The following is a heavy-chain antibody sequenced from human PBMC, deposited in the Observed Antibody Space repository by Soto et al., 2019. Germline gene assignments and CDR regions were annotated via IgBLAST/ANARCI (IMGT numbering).Heavy chain of an antibody. D-gene: IGHD6-13*01. CDR3: ARTAAAGKYYNGMDV. CDR1: GYSFTNYW. Sequence: GESLKISCKGSGYSFTNYWIGWVRQMPGKGLEWIGIIYPGDSDTRYSPSFQGQVTISADKSISTAYLQWSSLKASDTAMYYCARTAAAGKYYNGMDVWGQGTTVTVSS. CDR2: IYPGDSDT. V-gene: IGHV5-51*01. J-gene: IGHJ6*02.